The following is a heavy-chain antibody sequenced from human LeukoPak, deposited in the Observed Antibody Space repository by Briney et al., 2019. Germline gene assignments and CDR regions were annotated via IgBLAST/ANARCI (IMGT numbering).Heavy chain of an antibody. D-gene: IGHD6-13*01. J-gene: IGHJ5*02. CDR2: INAGNGNT. CDR3: ARGAPPHYTSPAGTKWFDP. Sequence: ASVKVSCKASGGTFSSYAISWVRQAPGQGLEWMGWINAGNGNTKYSQKFQGRVTITRDTSASTAYMELSSLRSEDTAVYYCARGAPPHYTSPAGTKWFDPWGQGTLVTVSS. CDR1: GGTFSSYA. V-gene: IGHV1-3*01.